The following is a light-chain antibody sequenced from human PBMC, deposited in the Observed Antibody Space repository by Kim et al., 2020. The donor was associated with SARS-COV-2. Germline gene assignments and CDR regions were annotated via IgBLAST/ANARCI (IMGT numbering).Light chain of an antibody. Sequence: SSELTQDPAVSVALGQTVRITCQGDSLRNYFASWYQQKPGQAPVLVIYGKNNRPSGIPDRFSGSSSGNTASLTITGAQAEDEADYYCNSRDSSGNHVVF. V-gene: IGLV3-19*01. CDR3: NSRDSSGNHVV. J-gene: IGLJ2*01. CDR2: GKN. CDR1: SLRNYF.